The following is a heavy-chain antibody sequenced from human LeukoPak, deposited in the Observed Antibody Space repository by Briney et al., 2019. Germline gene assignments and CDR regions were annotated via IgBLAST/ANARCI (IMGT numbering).Heavy chain of an antibody. CDR1: GGSFSGYY. J-gene: IGHJ6*02. V-gene: IGHV4-34*01. D-gene: IGHD3-22*01. Sequence: SETLSLTCAVYGGSFSGYYWSWIRQPPGKGLEWIGEINHSGSTNYNPSLKSRVTISVDTSKNQFSLKLSSVTAADTAVYYCHGIDYYDSSGYYHGYYYYGMDVWGQGTTVTVSS. CDR3: HGIDYYDSSGYYHGYYYYGMDV. CDR2: INHSGST.